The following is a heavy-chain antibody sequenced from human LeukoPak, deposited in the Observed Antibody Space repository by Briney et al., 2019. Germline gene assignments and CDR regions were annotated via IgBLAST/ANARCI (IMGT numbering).Heavy chain of an antibody. CDR1: GFTFSSYS. J-gene: IGHJ6*02. Sequence: GGSLRLSCAASGFTFSSYSMNWVRQAPGKGLEWVSSISSSSSYIYYADSVKGRFTISRDNAKNSLYLQMNSLRAEDTAVYYCAASTMVRGGYYYYGMDVRGQGTTVTVSS. CDR3: AASTMVRGGYYYYGMDV. V-gene: IGHV3-21*01. D-gene: IGHD3-10*01. CDR2: ISSSSSYI.